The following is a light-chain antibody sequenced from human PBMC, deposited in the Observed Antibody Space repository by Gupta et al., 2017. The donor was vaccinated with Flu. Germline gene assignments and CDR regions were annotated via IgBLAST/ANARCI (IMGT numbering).Light chain of an antibody. CDR1: SGSVSTNYY. V-gene: IGLV8-61*01. Sequence: QTVVTQEPSFSVSPGGTVTLTCGLSSGSVSTNYYASWYRQTPGQAPRTLMYNTDTRSSGVPDRFSGSILGNKAALTITGAQADDESDYYCVLYMGTGIWVFGGGTKLTAL. J-gene: IGLJ3*02. CDR2: NTD. CDR3: VLYMGTGIWV.